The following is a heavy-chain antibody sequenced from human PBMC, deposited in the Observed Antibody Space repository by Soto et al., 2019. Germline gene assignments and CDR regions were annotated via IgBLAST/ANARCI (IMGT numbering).Heavy chain of an antibody. CDR1: GYTFTSYA. D-gene: IGHD3-10*01. Sequence: ASVKVSCKASGYTFTSYAMHWVRQAPGQRLEWMGWMNPNSGNTGYAQKFQGRVTMTRNTSISTAYMELSSLRSEDTAVYYCARGGTYYYGSGSYYNPLDYWGQGTLVTVSS. CDR3: ARGGTYYYGSGSYYNPLDY. V-gene: IGHV1-8*02. J-gene: IGHJ4*02. CDR2: MNPNSGNT.